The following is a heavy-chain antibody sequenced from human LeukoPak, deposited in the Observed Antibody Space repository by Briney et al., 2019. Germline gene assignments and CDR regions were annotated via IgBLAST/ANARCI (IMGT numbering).Heavy chain of an antibody. CDR3: ARDDMTYYYDSSGYYSNWFDP. J-gene: IGHJ5*02. CDR1: GGSISSGSYY. V-gene: IGHV4-61*02. CDR2: IYTSGST. Sequence: SETLSLTCTVSGGSISSGSYYWSWIRQPAGKGLEWIGRIYTSGSTNYNPSLKSRVTISVDTSKNQFSLKLSSVTAADTAVYYCARDDMTYYYDSSGYYSNWFDPWGQGTLVTVSS. D-gene: IGHD3-22*01.